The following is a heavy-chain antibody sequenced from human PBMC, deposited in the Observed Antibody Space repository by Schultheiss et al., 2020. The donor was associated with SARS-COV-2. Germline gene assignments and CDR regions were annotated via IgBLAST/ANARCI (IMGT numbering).Heavy chain of an antibody. Sequence: SGPTLVKPTQTLTLTCTFSGFSLSTTGMRVGWIRQPPGKALEWLARIDWDDDKFYTTSLRTRLTISKDTSKNQVVLTMTNMDPVDTATYYCARISKIDYYYYMDDWGKGTTVTVAS. CDR3: ARISKIDYYYYMDD. J-gene: IGHJ6*03. D-gene: IGHD4-11*01. V-gene: IGHV2-70*04. CDR1: GFSLSTTGMR. CDR2: IDWDDDK.